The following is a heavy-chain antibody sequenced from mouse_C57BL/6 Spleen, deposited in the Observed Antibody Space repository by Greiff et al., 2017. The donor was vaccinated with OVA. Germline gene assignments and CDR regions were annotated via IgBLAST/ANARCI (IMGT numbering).Heavy chain of an antibody. CDR1: GYTFTSYW. D-gene: IGHD2-2*01. V-gene: IGHV1-52*01. J-gene: IGHJ2*01. CDR2: IDPSDSET. CDR3: ARGGGYDYLDY. Sequence: QVQLQQPGAELVRPGSSVKLSCKASGYTFTSYWMHWVKQRPIQGLEWIGNIDPSDSETPYNQKFKDKATLTVDKSASTAYMQLSSLTSEDSAVYYCARGGGYDYLDYWGQGTTLTVSS.